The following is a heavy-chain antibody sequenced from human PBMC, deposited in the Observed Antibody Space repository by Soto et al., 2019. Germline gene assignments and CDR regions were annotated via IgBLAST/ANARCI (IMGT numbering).Heavy chain of an antibody. CDR2: ISGSGGTT. D-gene: IGHD6-13*01. CDR3: AKDHGPSSSWSYGMAV. CDR1: GFTFSNYA. Sequence: PGGSLRLSCAASGFTFSNYAVSWVRQAPGKGLEWVSAISGSGGTTYYADSVKGRFTISRDNSKNTLYLQMNSLRADDTAVYYCAKDHGPSSSWSYGMAVWGQGTTVTVSS. V-gene: IGHV3-23*01. J-gene: IGHJ6*02.